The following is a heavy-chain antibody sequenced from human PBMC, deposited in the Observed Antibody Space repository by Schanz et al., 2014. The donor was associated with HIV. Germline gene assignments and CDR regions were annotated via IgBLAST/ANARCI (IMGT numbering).Heavy chain of an antibody. J-gene: IGHJ6*02. D-gene: IGHD3-3*01. Sequence: VQLVESGGGVVQPGRSLRLSCTASGFTFSSSGMHWVRQAPGRGLEWVAVVSGSGYTTYYGDSVQGRFTISRDNSKNTLYLQMDSLRAEDTAVYYCARGECDFWSGYCPHFHYFDLDVWGPGTSVTVSS. CDR1: GFTFSSSG. CDR2: VSGSGYTT. V-gene: IGHV3-23*04. CDR3: ARGECDFWSGYCPHFHYFDLDV.